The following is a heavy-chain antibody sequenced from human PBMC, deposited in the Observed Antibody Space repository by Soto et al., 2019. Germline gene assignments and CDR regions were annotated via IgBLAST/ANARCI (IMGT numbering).Heavy chain of an antibody. CDR3: ARDTPGYYYDSSGYYPMFDP. CDR2: ISYDGSNK. V-gene: IGHV3-30-3*01. D-gene: IGHD3-22*01. Sequence: GGSLRLSCAASGFTFSSYAMHWVRQAPGKGLEWVAVISYDGSNKYYADSVKGRFTISRDDSKNTPYLQMNSLRAEDTAVYYSARDTPGYYYDSSGYYPMFDPWGQGTLVTVSS. J-gene: IGHJ5*02. CDR1: GFTFSSYA.